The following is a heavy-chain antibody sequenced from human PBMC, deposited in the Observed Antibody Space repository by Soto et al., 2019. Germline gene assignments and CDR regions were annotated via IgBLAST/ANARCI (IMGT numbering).Heavy chain of an antibody. V-gene: IGHV4-34*01. Sequence: SETLSLTCAVYGGSFSGYYWSWIRQPPGKWLEWIGEINHSGSTNYSPSLKSRVTISVDTSKNQFSLKLSSVTAADTAVYYCARGRWGKRGYSYGSKDQNFDYWGQGTLVTVSS. CDR1: GGSFSGYY. D-gene: IGHD5-18*01. CDR2: INHSGST. J-gene: IGHJ4*02. CDR3: ARGRWGKRGYSYGSKDQNFDY.